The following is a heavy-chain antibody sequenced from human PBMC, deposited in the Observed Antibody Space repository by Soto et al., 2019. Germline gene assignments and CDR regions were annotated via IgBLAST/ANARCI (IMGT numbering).Heavy chain of an antibody. Sequence: ASVKVSCKASGYTFTGYYMHWVRQAPGQGLEWMGWINPNSGGTNYAQKFQGWVTMTRDTSISTAYMELSRLRSDDTAVYYCARDMDTAMVFPLYYGMDVWGQGTTVTVSS. V-gene: IGHV1-2*04. J-gene: IGHJ6*02. CDR2: INPNSGGT. D-gene: IGHD5-18*01. CDR1: GYTFTGYY. CDR3: ARDMDTAMVFPLYYGMDV.